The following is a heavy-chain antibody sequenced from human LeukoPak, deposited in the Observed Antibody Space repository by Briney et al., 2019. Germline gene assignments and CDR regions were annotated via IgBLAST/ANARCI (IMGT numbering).Heavy chain of an antibody. CDR3: ARLSRAVLTYGMDV. Sequence: GESLKISCKGSGYSFTSYWTARVRQMPGKGLVWMGTIYPGDSDTRYSPSFQGQVTISADKSISTAYLQWSSLKASDTAMYYCARLSRAVLTYGMDVWGKGTTVTVSS. CDR1: GYSFTSYW. J-gene: IGHJ6*04. CDR2: IYPGDSDT. D-gene: IGHD6-19*01. V-gene: IGHV5-51*01.